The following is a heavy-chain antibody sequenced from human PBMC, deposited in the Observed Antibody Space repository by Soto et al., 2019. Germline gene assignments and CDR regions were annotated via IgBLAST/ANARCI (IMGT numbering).Heavy chain of an antibody. Sequence: QLQLQESGPGLVKPSETLSLTCSVSDDSINSDKYYWGWIRQPPGKGLEWIGSVYYRVNAYYNPSLQTRVTLPLDKSKSQFSLKLNSVTAADSAVYFCARLEGLATISYYFDFWGPGALVTVSS. CDR3: ARLEGLATISYYFDF. J-gene: IGHJ4*02. V-gene: IGHV4-39*01. CDR1: DDSINSDKYY. D-gene: IGHD3-9*01. CDR2: VYYRVNA.